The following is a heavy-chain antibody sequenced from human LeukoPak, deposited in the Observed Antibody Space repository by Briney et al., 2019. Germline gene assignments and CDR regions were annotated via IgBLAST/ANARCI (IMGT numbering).Heavy chain of an antibody. CDR2: MNPNRGNT. CDR3: ARGAIWSGYWDY. V-gene: IGHV1-8*01. D-gene: IGHD3-3*01. Sequence: ASVKVSCKASGYTFTSYDINWVRQATGQGLEWMGWMNPNRGNTGYAQKFQGRVTMTRNTSISTAYMELSSLRSEDTAVYYCARGAIWSGYWDYWGQGTLVTVSS. J-gene: IGHJ4*02. CDR1: GYTFTSYD.